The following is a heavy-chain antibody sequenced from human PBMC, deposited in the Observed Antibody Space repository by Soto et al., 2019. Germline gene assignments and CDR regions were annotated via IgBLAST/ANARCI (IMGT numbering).Heavy chain of an antibody. J-gene: IGHJ4*02. CDR2: ISGSGGST. CDR3: AKKGDYYGSGSQVDH. Sequence: GGSLRLSCAASGFTFSSYAMTWVRQAPGKGLEWVSAISGSGGSTYYADSVKGRFTISRDNSKNTLYLQMNGLRAEDTAAYYCAKKGDYYGSGSQVDHWGQGTLVTVSS. V-gene: IGHV3-23*01. CDR1: GFTFSSYA. D-gene: IGHD3-10*01.